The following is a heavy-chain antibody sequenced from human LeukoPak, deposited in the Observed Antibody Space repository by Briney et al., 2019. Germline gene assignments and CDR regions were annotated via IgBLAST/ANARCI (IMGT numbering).Heavy chain of an antibody. D-gene: IGHD3-22*01. CDR2: IYSGGNT. J-gene: IGHJ4*02. CDR3: ARMGYYYSIPTFFDY. CDR1: GFTVSSNY. V-gene: IGHV3-66*02. Sequence: GGSLRLSCAASGFTVSSNYMSWVRQAQGKGLEWVSVIYSGGNTYYTDSVKGRFTISRDSSKNTLYLQMNSLRAEDTAVYYCARMGYYYSIPTFFDYWGQGTLVTVSS.